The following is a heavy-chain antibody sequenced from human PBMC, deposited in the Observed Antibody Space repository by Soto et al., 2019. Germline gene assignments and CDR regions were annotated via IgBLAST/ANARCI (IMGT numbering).Heavy chain of an antibody. CDR2: ISSSDSTI. CDR1: GFTFSDYY. J-gene: IGHJ5*02. Sequence: PGGSLRLSCAASGFTFSDYYMSSIRQAPGKGLEWVSYISSSDSTIYYADSVKDQFTISRDNAKNSLYLKMNSLRAEDTAVYYCAREWFDPWGQGTLVTVSS. CDR3: AREWFDP. V-gene: IGHV3-11*01.